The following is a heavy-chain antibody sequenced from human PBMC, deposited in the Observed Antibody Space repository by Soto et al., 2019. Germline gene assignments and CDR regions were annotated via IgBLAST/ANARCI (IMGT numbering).Heavy chain of an antibody. J-gene: IGHJ4*02. Sequence: PGGSLRLSCAACGFTFCSYWMHWVRQAPGKGLVWVSRINSDGSSTTYADSVKGRFTISRDNAKNTLYLQMNSLRAEDTAVYYCVRGEGGWETYWGQGTQVTVSS. CDR1: GFTFCSYW. V-gene: IGHV3-74*01. D-gene: IGHD6-19*01. CDR2: INSDGSST. CDR3: VRGEGGWETY.